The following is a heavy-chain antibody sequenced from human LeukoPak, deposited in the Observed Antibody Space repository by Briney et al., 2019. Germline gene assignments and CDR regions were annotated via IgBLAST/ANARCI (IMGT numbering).Heavy chain of an antibody. Sequence: GGSLRLSCAASGFIFSSFGMHWVRQLPGKGPEWVAFIRYDGNDEYYADSVKGRFTISRDNSKNTLYLQMNRLRAEDTAVYYCAFPPTVTSISGYWGQGTLVTVSS. CDR1: GFIFSSFG. CDR3: AFPPTVTSISGY. D-gene: IGHD4-17*01. J-gene: IGHJ4*02. CDR2: IRYDGNDE. V-gene: IGHV3-30*02.